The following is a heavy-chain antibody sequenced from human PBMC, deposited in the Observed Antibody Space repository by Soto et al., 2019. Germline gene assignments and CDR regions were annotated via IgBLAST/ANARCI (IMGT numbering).Heavy chain of an antibody. CDR3: AKDLLDTAMVMYYYGMDV. J-gene: IGHJ6*02. Sequence: PGGSLRLSCAASGFTFSSYAMSWVRQAPGKGLEWVSAISGSGGSTYYADSVKGRFTISRDNSKNTLYLQMNSLRAEDTAVYYCAKDLLDTAMVMYYYGMDVWGQGTTVTVSS. V-gene: IGHV3-23*01. D-gene: IGHD5-18*01. CDR2: ISGSGGST. CDR1: GFTFSSYA.